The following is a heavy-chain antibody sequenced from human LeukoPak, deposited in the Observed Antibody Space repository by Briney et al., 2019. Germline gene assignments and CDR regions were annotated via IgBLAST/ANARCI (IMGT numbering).Heavy chain of an antibody. CDR1: GFTVSDSH. Sequence: GGSLRLSCAASGFTVSDSHMTWVRQAPGKGLDWVSVIYSGAGSYYADSVKGRFTISRDNSKNTVYLQMNSLRDEDTAIYYCAKGGNGALDYWGRGTLVTVSS. J-gene: IGHJ4*02. CDR3: AKGGNGALDY. V-gene: IGHV3-53*01. D-gene: IGHD2-8*01. CDR2: IYSGAGS.